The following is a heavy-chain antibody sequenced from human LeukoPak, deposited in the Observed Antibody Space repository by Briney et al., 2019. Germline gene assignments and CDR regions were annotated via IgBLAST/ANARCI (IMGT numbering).Heavy chain of an antibody. D-gene: IGHD3-10*01. Sequence: GGSLRLSCAASGFTFSSYAMSWVRQGPGKGLEWVSAISVSGNTYYADSVKGRFTISRDNSKNTLYLQMNSLRAEDTAVYYCAKDYNYYGSGSYYNVDWGQGTLVTVSS. CDR1: GFTFSSYA. J-gene: IGHJ4*02. V-gene: IGHV3-23*01. CDR3: AKDYNYYGSGSYYNVD. CDR2: ISVSGNT.